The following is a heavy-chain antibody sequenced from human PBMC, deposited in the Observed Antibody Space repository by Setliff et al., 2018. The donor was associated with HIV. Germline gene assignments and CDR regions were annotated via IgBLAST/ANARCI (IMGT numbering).Heavy chain of an antibody. Sequence: SETLSLTCTVSGGSISSYYWSWIRQPPGKGMEWIGYIYNSGSTYYNPSLKSRVTISVDTSENQFSLRLNSVTAADTAVYYCARESPSMSLDAWGQGTLVTVSS. CDR3: ARESPSMSLDA. CDR2: IYNSGST. D-gene: IGHD3-10*02. CDR1: GGSISSYY. J-gene: IGHJ1*01. V-gene: IGHV4-4*08.